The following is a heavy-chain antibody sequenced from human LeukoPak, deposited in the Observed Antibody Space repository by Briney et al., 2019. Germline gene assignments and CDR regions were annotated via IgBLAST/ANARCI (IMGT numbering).Heavy chain of an antibody. CDR3: ARADTVTTNDAFDI. V-gene: IGHV6-1*01. Sequence: SQTLSLTCAISGDSVCSNSAAWNWIRQSPSRGLEWLGRTYYRSKWYNDYAVSVKSRITINPDTSKNQFSLQLNSVTPEDTVVYYCARADTVTTNDAFDIWGQGTMVTVSS. D-gene: IGHD4-11*01. J-gene: IGHJ3*02. CDR2: TYYRSKWYN. CDR1: GDSVCSNSAA.